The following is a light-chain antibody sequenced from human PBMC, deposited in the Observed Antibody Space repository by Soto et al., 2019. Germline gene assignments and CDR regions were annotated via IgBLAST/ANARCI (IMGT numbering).Light chain of an antibody. CDR2: DAS. V-gene: IGKV1-5*01. Sequence: DIQMTQSPSTLSASVGDRVTITCRASQSVSTWLAWYQQKPGKAPKLLIYDASILEAGVPSRFSGSSSGTEFTLTITSLQPDDFGTYSCQQYNSYPYTFGQGTKVDIK. CDR1: QSVSTW. J-gene: IGKJ2*01. CDR3: QQYNSYPYT.